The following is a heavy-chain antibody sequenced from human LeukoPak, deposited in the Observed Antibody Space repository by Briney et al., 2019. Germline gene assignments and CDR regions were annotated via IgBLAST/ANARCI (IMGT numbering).Heavy chain of an antibody. CDR2: ISSIGGST. Sequence: GGSLRLSCSASGFTFSSYAMHWVRQAPGKGLEYVSAISSIGGSTYYTDSVKGRFTISRDNSKNTLYLQMSSLRAEDTAVYYCVKVGITGTTPFDYWGQGTLVTVSS. D-gene: IGHD1-20*01. J-gene: IGHJ4*02. CDR1: GFTFSSYA. CDR3: VKVGITGTTPFDY. V-gene: IGHV3-64D*06.